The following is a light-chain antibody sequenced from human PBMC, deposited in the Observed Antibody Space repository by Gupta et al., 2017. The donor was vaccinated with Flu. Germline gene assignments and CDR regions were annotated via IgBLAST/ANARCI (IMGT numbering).Light chain of an antibody. Sequence: EIVLTQSPATLSLSPGERATLSCRASQSVSSYLAWYQQKPGQAPRLLIYDASNRATGIPARFSGSGSGTXFTLTIXSREPEDFAVYYCQQRSNWPGTFGXGTKVEIK. CDR2: DAS. V-gene: IGKV3-11*01. CDR1: QSVSSY. CDR3: QQRSNWPGT. J-gene: IGKJ1*01.